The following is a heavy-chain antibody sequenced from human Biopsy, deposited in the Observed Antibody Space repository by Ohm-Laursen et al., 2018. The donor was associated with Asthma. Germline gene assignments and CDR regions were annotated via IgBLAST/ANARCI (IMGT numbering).Heavy chain of an antibody. D-gene: IGHD3-16*02. J-gene: IGHJ4*02. V-gene: IGHV4-31*03. CDR3: AREDLGELASDY. CDR1: YGSITSGGYY. Sequence: SETLSLTCTVSYGSITSGGYYWTWIRQHPGKGLEWIGFIYYSGSTYYNPSLKSRVSISIDTSKNQFSLKLSSVTAADTAVYYCAREDLGELASDYWGQGTLVTVSS. CDR2: IYYSGST.